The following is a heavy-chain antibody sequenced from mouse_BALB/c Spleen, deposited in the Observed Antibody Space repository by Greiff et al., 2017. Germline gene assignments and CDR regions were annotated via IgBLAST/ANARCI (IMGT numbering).Heavy chain of an antibody. CDR3: ARCDPWFAY. D-gene: IGHD2-13*01. J-gene: IGHJ3*01. V-gene: IGHV3-2*02. CDR1: GYSITSDYA. CDR2: ISYSGST. Sequence: EVKLMESGPGLVKPSQSLSLTCTVTGYSITSDYAWNWIRQFLGNKLEWMGYISYSGSTSYNPSLKSRISITRDTSKNQFFLQLNSVTTEDTATDYCARCDPWFAYWGQGTLVTVSA.